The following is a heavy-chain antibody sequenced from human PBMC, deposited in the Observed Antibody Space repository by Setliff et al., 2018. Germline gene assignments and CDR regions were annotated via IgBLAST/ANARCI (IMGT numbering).Heavy chain of an antibody. V-gene: IGHV3-33*08. CDR1: GFSFSTYT. CDR3: ARSDGGSSGLDY. D-gene: IGHD2-15*01. Sequence: GGSLRLSCAASGFSFSTYTMNWVRQAPGGGLEWVAVIWDDGGNKYHADTVKGRFTISRDNSKNTLYLQMNSLRPDDTAVYHCARSDGGSSGLDYWGQGTLVTVSS. J-gene: IGHJ4*02. CDR2: IWDDGGNK.